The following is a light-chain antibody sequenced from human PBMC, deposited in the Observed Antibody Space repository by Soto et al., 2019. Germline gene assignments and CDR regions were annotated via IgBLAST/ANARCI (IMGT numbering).Light chain of an antibody. CDR2: DVS. V-gene: IGLV2-14*01. Sequence: QSVLTQPASVSGSPGQSITISCNGTSSDVGGYNYVSWYQQHPGKAPKLMIYDVSNRPSGVSNRFSGSKSGNTASLTTSGLQAEDEADYYCSSYTSSSTLLYVFGTGTKVTVL. CDR3: SSYTSSSTLLYV. CDR1: SSDVGGYNY. J-gene: IGLJ1*01.